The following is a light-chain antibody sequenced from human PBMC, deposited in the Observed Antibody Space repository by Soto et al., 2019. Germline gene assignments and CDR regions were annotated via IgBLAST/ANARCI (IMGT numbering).Light chain of an antibody. CDR1: SSDVGGYNY. V-gene: IGLV2-14*03. CDR3: SSYTSSRTRV. J-gene: IGLJ1*01. Sequence: QSVLTQPASLSGSPGQSITISCTGTSSDVGGYNYVSWYQHYPGKAPKLMLYDVSNRPSGVSNRFSGSKSGNTASLTISGLQAEDEADYYCSSYTSSRTRVFGTGTKLTV. CDR2: DVS.